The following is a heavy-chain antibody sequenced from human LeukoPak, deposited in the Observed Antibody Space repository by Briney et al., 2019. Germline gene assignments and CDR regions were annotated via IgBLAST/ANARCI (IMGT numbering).Heavy chain of an antibody. CDR3: AKYTSGTSYRGLDQ. D-gene: IGHD3-10*01. J-gene: IGHJ4*02. V-gene: IGHV3-7*05. Sequence: GGSLRLSCAASGFTFSSSWMTWVRQAPGKGLEWVAHINEDGSDKYYVDSVTGRFSISRDNTKNSPYLQMNSLRAEDTAVYSCAKYTSGTSYRGLDQWGQGTLVTVSS. CDR2: INEDGSDK. CDR1: GFTFSSSW.